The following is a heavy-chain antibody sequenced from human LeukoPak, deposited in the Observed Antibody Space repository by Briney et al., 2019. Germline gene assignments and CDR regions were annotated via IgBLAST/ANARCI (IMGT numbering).Heavy chain of an antibody. D-gene: IGHD1-26*01. V-gene: IGHV4-34*01. Sequence: SETLSLTCAAYGGSFSGYYWSWIRQPPGKGLEWIGEINHSGSTNYNPSLKSRVTISVDTSKNQFSLKLSSVTAADTAAYYCARGRGGSRASDYCGQGTLVTVSS. CDR2: INHSGST. CDR1: GGSFSGYY. J-gene: IGHJ4*02. CDR3: ARGRGGSRASDY.